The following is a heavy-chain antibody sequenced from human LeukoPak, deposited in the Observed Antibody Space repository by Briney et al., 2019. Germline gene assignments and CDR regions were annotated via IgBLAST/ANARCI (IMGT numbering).Heavy chain of an antibody. D-gene: IGHD5-18*01. CDR3: ARYNVDTAMVYFDY. J-gene: IGHJ4*02. CDR1: GGSFSGYY. Sequence: SETLSLTCAVYGGSFSGYYWSWIRQPAGKGLEWIGEINHSGSTNYNPSLKSRVTISVDTSKNQFSLKLSSVTAADTAVYYCARYNVDTAMVYFDYWGQGTLVTVSS. V-gene: IGHV4-34*01. CDR2: INHSGST.